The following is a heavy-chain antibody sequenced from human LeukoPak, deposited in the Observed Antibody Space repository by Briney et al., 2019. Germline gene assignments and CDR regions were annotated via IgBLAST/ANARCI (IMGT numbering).Heavy chain of an antibody. V-gene: IGHV4-4*02. Sequence: SGTLSLTCAVSGGSISSSNWWSWVRQPPGKGLEWIGEIYHSGSTNYNPSLKSRVTISVDKSKNQFSLKLSSVTAADTAVYYCARETYYYGSGSYPHYYYFDYWGQGTLVTVSS. CDR1: GGSISSSNW. D-gene: IGHD3-10*01. CDR3: ARETYYYGSGSYPHYYYFDY. J-gene: IGHJ4*02. CDR2: IYHSGST.